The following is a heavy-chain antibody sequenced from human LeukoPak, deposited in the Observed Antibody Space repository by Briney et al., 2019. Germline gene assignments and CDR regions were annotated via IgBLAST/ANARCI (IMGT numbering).Heavy chain of an antibody. J-gene: IGHJ1*01. CDR2: INHSGST. CDR3: ARDARYYGSGSRGQNTKYFQH. CDR1: GGSFSGYY. D-gene: IGHD3-10*01. V-gene: IGHV4-34*01. Sequence: SETLSLTCAVYGGSFSGYYWSWIRQPPGKGLEWIGEINHSGSTNYNPSLKSRVTISVDTSKNQFSLKLSSVTAADTAVYYCARDARYYGSGSRGQNTKYFQHWGQGTLVTVSS.